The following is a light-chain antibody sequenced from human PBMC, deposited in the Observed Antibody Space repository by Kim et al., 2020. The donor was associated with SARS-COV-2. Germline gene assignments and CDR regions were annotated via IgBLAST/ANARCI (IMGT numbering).Light chain of an antibody. CDR3: QTWGTGMGV. J-gene: IGLJ2*01. CDR2: VNSDGSH. CDR1: SGHSSYG. V-gene: IGLV4-69*01. Sequence: QLVLTQSPSASASLGASVKLTCTLSSGHSSYGIAWHQQQPEKGPRYLMKVNSDGSHSKGDGIPDRFSGSSSGADPYLTISSLQSEDEADYYCQTWGTGMGVFGGGTQLTVL.